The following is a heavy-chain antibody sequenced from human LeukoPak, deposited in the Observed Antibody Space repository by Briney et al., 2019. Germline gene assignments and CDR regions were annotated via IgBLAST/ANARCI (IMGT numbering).Heavy chain of an antibody. Sequence: GGSLRLSCAASGFTFSSYAMTWVRQAPGKGLELVSVISGSGGSTHYADSVKGRLTISRDNSKNTMYLQMHSLRDEDTAVYYCARDIVVVVAAPGYFDYWGQGTLVTVSS. CDR2: ISGSGGST. D-gene: IGHD2-15*01. CDR1: GFTFSSYA. CDR3: ARDIVVVVAAPGYFDY. V-gene: IGHV3-23*01. J-gene: IGHJ4*02.